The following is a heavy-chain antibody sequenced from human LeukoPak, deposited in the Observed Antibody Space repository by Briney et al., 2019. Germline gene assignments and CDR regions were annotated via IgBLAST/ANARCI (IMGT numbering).Heavy chain of an antibody. CDR2: ISGYNSKP. V-gene: IGHV1-18*01. J-gene: IGHJ6*03. Sequence: ASVKVSCKTSGYSFTNYGITWVRQAPGQGLEWMGWISGYNSKPFYAQNFQGRVTMTTDTSTSTVYMEVRSLRSDDTAVYYCARGSRGEVLEFTMIVVVPGGYYMDVWGKGTTVTVSS. CDR3: ARGSRGEVLEFTMIVVVPGGYYMDV. D-gene: IGHD3-22*01. CDR1: GYSFTNYG.